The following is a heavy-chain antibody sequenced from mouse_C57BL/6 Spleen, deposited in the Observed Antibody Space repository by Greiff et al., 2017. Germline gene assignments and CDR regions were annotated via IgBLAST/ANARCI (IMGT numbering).Heavy chain of an antibody. Sequence: VQLKESGPGLVKPSQSLSLTCSVTGYSITSGYYWNWIRQFPGNKLEWMGYISYDGSNNYNPSLKNRISITRDTSKNQFFLKLNSVTTEDTATYYCAREDYGSSSPFDYWGQGTTLTVSS. CDR1: GYSITSGYY. D-gene: IGHD1-1*01. CDR3: AREDYGSSSPFDY. V-gene: IGHV3-6*01. CDR2: ISYDGSN. J-gene: IGHJ2*01.